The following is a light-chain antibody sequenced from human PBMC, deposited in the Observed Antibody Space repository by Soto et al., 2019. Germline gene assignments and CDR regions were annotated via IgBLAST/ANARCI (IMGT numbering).Light chain of an antibody. CDR1: QSVNSN. V-gene: IGKV3-15*01. J-gene: IGKJ2*01. Sequence: IVMTQSPATLSVSPGERATLSCRASQSVNSNLAWYQQKPGQAPRLLIYGASTRATGFPARFSGSESGTVFTLTSSSLPSESFAVYYCQQYNNWPYTFGRGTKLEIK. CDR2: GAS. CDR3: QQYNNWPYT.